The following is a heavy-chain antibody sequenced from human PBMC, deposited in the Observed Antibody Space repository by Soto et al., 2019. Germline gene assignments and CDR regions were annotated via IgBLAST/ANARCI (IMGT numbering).Heavy chain of an antibody. V-gene: IGHV1-69*13. CDR1: GGTFSSYA. J-gene: IGHJ6*02. Sequence: SVEVSCKASGGTFSSYAISWVRQAPGQGLEWMGGIIPIFGTADYAQKFQGRVTITADESTSTAYMELSSLRSEDTAVYYCASHSSLRGFCISTSCYGYYYGMDVWGQGNTVTVSS. CDR3: ASHSSLRGFCISTSCYGYYYGMDV. D-gene: IGHD2-2*01. CDR2: IIPIFGTA.